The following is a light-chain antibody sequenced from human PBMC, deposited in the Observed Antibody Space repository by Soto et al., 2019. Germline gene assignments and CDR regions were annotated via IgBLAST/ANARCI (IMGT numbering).Light chain of an antibody. CDR3: NSLRGNQLYV. V-gene: IGLV2-14*01. Sequence: QSALTQPASVSGSPGQTITISCTGTSSDVGRYNTVSWYQHHPGKAPKLIIYEVTHRPAGISDRFSASKSGNTASLTISGLQAEDEADYYCNSLRGNQLYVFGSGTKLTVL. J-gene: IGLJ1*01. CDR1: SSDVGRYNT. CDR2: EVT.